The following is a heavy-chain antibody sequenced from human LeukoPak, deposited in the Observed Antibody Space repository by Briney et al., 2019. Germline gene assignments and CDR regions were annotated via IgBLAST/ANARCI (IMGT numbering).Heavy chain of an antibody. D-gene: IGHD2-8*02. Sequence: LPGGSLRLSCAASGFTLSTYAMSWVRQTPGKGLEWVAATSSSDAGTYHADSVRGRFTISRDNSKSTLSLQMNSLRAEDTAIYYCATYRQVLLPFESWGQGTLVTVSS. CDR2: TSSSDAGT. J-gene: IGHJ4*02. V-gene: IGHV3-23*01. CDR1: GFTLSTYA. CDR3: ATYRQVLLPFES.